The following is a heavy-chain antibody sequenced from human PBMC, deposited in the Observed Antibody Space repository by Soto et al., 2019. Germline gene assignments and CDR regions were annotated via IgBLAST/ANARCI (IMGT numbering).Heavy chain of an antibody. CDR2: ISYDGSNK. V-gene: IGHV3-30*18. D-gene: IGHD6-19*01. J-gene: IGHJ4*02. CDR1: GFTFSSYG. CDR3: AKDKLAVAGTDYFDY. Sequence: QVQLVESGGGVVQPGRSLRLPCAASGFTFSSYGMHWVRQAPGKGLEWVAVISYDGSNKYYADSVKGRFTISRDNSKNTLYLQMNSLRAEDTAVYYCAKDKLAVAGTDYFDYWGQGTLVTVSS.